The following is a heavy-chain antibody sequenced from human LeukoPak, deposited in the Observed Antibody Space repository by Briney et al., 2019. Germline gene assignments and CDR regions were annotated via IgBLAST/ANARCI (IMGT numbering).Heavy chain of an antibody. Sequence: GGSLRLSCAASGFTFSSYWMSWVRQAPGKGLEWVAVIWYDGSNKYYADSVKGRFTISRDNSKNTLYLQMNSLRAEDTAVYYCARAKETAAAGPNNWFDPWGQGTLVTVSS. V-gene: IGHV3-33*08. J-gene: IGHJ5*02. CDR2: IWYDGSNK. D-gene: IGHD6-13*01. CDR1: GFTFSSYW. CDR3: ARAKETAAAGPNNWFDP.